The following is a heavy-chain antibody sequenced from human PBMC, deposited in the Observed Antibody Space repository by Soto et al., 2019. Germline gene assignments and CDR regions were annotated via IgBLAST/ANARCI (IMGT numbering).Heavy chain of an antibody. V-gene: IGHV3-30-3*01. CDR2: ISYDGSNK. CDR3: TRDGYCISTSCYAAGYNWFDP. J-gene: IGHJ5*02. Sequence: GASLRLSCAASGCTISSYAMHWVRQAPGKGLEWVAVISYDGSNKYYADSVKGRFTISRDNSKNTLYLQMNSLSAEDTAVYYCTRDGYCISTSCYAAGYNWFDPWGQGTLVTVSS. D-gene: IGHD2-2*03. CDR1: GCTISSYA.